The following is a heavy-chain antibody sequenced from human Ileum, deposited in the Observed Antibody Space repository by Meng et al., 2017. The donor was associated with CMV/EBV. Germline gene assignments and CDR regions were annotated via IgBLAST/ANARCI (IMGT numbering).Heavy chain of an antibody. Sequence: QVSLRASRPLLFQPSAPLSLPFTISGASFIRYFCSCILPPAGTCLAWLPRLNTRGKSTYSPSLKSRVTMSLDTSKNQFSLRLTSVSAADTALYYCARDLIRDDTGSWFDPWGQGTLVTVSS. CDR1: GASFIRYF. D-gene: IGHD3-16*01. V-gene: IGHV4-4*07. J-gene: IGHJ5*02. CDR3: ARDLIRDDTGSWFDP. CDR2: LNTRGKS.